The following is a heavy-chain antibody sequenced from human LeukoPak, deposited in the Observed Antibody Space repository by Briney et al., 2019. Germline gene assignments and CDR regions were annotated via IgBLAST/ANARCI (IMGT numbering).Heavy chain of an antibody. CDR2: LIPIFGTA. J-gene: IGHJ4*02. D-gene: IGHD3-22*01. CDR3: ASGDGGYYDIRS. CDR1: VGTLSRYA. Sequence: TVNLSRDASVGTLSRYAISGVRDAPGQGLECMGGLIPIFGTANYTQKFQGRVTITTDDSTSTAYMELSSLRSEDTAVYYCASGDGGYYDIRSWGQGTLVTVSS. V-gene: IGHV1-69*05.